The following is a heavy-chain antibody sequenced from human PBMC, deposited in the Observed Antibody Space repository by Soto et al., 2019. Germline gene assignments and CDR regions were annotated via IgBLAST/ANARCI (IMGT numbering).Heavy chain of an antibody. Sequence: EVQLLESGGGLVQPGGSLRLSCAASGFTFSSYAMSWVRQAPGKGLEWVSAISGSGGSTYYADSVKGRFTISRDNSKNTLYLQMNSRRAEDTAVYYCAKDGFWELLQDVDYYYYGMDVWGQGTTVTVSS. CDR1: GFTFSSYA. CDR3: AKDGFWELLQDVDYYYYGMDV. J-gene: IGHJ6*02. D-gene: IGHD1-26*01. V-gene: IGHV3-23*01. CDR2: ISGSGGST.